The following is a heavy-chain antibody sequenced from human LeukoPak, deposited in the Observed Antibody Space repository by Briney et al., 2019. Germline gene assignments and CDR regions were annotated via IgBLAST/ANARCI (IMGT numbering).Heavy chain of an antibody. CDR1: GYTFTGYY. D-gene: IGHD3-22*01. Sequence: ASVKVSCKASGYTFTGYYMHWVRQAPGQGLEWMGRINPNSGGTNYAQKFQGRVTMTRDTSISTAYMELSRLRSDDTAVYYCARDSYYYDSSVITKIFDYWGQGTLVTVSS. CDR2: INPNSGGT. V-gene: IGHV1-2*06. CDR3: ARDSYYYDSSVITKIFDY. J-gene: IGHJ4*02.